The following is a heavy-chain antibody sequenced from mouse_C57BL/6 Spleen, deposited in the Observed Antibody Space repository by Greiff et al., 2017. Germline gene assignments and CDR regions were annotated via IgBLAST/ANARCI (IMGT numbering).Heavy chain of an antibody. V-gene: IGHV1-50*01. Sequence: VQLQQPGAELVQPGASVKLSCTASGYTFTSYWMQWVKQRPGQGLEWIGELDPSDSYTNYNQKFMSQATLTVDTYSSTAYMQLSSLTSEDSAVYYCARYGGSSSPFAYWGQGTLVTVSA. CDR2: LDPSDSYT. CDR1: GYTFTSYW. D-gene: IGHD1-1*01. CDR3: ARYGGSSSPFAY. J-gene: IGHJ3*01.